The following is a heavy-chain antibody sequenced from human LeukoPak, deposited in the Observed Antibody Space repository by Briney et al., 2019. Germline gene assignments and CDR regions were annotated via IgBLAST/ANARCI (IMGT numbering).Heavy chain of an antibody. Sequence: SVKVSCKASGGTFSSYAISWVRQAPGQGLGWMGRIIPILGIANYAQKFQGRVTITADKSTSTAYMELSSLRSEDTAVYYCARDPSFGMATERYWGQGTLVTVSS. CDR2: IIPILGIA. J-gene: IGHJ4*02. D-gene: IGHD5-24*01. V-gene: IGHV1-69*04. CDR1: GGTFSSYA. CDR3: ARDPSFGMATERY.